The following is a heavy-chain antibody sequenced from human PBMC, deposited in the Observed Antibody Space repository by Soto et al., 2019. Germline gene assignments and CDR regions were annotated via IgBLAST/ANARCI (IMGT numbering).Heavy chain of an antibody. CDR3: ARDRRDYYGSGSYYYYYGMDV. CDR2: ISAYNGNT. V-gene: IGHV1-18*01. Sequence: QVQLVQSGAEVKKPGASVKVSCKASGYTFTSYGISWVRQAPGQGLEWMGWISAYNGNTNYAQKLQGRVTMTTDTSTSTAYMERRSLRSDDTAVYYCARDRRDYYGSGSYYYYYGMDVWGQGTTVTVSS. D-gene: IGHD3-10*01. CDR1: GYTFTSYG. J-gene: IGHJ6*02.